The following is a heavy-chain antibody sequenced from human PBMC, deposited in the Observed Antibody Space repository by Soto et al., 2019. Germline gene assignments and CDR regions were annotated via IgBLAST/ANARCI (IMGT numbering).Heavy chain of an antibody. Sequence: EVQLVESGGGLVQPGGSLRLSCAASGFTFSSYSMNWVRQAPGKGLEWVSYISSSRSTIYYADSVKGRFTISRDNAKNSLYLQMNSLRAEDTAVYYCATHDYGDYIPGYWGQGTLVTVSS. CDR1: GFTFSSYS. D-gene: IGHD4-17*01. CDR2: ISSSRSTI. CDR3: ATHDYGDYIPGY. J-gene: IGHJ4*02. V-gene: IGHV3-48*01.